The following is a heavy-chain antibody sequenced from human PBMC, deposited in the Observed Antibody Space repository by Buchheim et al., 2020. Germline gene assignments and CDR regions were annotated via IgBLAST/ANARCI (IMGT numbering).Heavy chain of an antibody. CDR3: AKGLLEGYYDSSGYLYYYYYGMDV. CDR1: GFTFSSYA. D-gene: IGHD3-22*01. V-gene: IGHV3-23*01. CDR2: ISGSGGST. J-gene: IGHJ6*02. Sequence: EVRLLESGGGLVQPGGSLRLSCAASGFTFSSYAMSWVRQAPGKGLEWVSAISGSGGSTYYADSVKGRFTISRDNSKNTLYLQMNSLRAEDTAVYYCAKGLLEGYYDSSGYLYYYYYGMDVWGQGTT.